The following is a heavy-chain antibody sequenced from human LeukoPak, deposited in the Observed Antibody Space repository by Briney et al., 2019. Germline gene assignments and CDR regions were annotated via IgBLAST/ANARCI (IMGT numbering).Heavy chain of an antibody. V-gene: IGHV1-18*01. Sequence: ASVTVSCTASGGTFSSYAISWVRQAPGQGLEWMGWISAYNGNSNYAQKFQGRVTMTTDTSTSTGYMELRSLRSDDTAVYYCARVHSYCSSTSCLDYWGQGTLVTVSS. D-gene: IGHD2-2*01. CDR2: ISAYNGNS. CDR1: GGTFSSYA. J-gene: IGHJ4*02. CDR3: ARVHSYCSSTSCLDY.